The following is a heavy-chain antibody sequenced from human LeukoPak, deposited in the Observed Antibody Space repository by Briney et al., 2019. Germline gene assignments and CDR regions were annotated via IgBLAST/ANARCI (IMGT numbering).Heavy chain of an antibody. V-gene: IGHV4-59*01. Sequence: SETLSLTCTVSGGSISGYYWGWIRQPPGKGLEWIGYIYYSGGTNYNPSLESRVTISIDTSKNQFSLKLNSVTAADTAVYYCVRDREVVVIGAFDIWGQGTMVTVSS. CDR1: GGSISGYY. J-gene: IGHJ3*02. CDR2: IYYSGGT. CDR3: VRDREVVVIGAFDI. D-gene: IGHD3-22*01.